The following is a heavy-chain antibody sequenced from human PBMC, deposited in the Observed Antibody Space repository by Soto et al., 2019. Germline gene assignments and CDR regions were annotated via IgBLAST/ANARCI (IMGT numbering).Heavy chain of an antibody. J-gene: IGHJ6*02. CDR2: MNPNSGNT. CDR1: GYTFTSYD. Sequence: ASVKVSCKASGYTFTSYDIHWVRQATGLGPEWMGWMNPNSGNTVYAQKFQGRVTMTGNTSMSTAYMELSSLRSEDTAVYYCARDDCSSGSCYYYYGMDVWGQGTTVTVSS. V-gene: IGHV1-8*01. CDR3: ARDDCSSGSCYYYYGMDV. D-gene: IGHD2-15*01.